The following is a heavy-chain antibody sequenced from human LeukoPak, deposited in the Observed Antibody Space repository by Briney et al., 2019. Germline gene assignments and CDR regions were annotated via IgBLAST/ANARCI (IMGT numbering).Heavy chain of an antibody. CDR1: GFTFSSYW. J-gene: IGHJ4*02. Sequence: PGGSLRLSCAASGFTFSSYWMSWVRQAPGKGLEWVANIKQDGSEKYYVDSVKGRFTISRDNAKNSLYLQMNSLRAEDTAVYYCARDLSRGIKEFDYWGQGTLVTVSS. CDR2: IKQDGSEK. CDR3: ARDLSRGIKEFDY. V-gene: IGHV3-7*01. D-gene: IGHD3-16*01.